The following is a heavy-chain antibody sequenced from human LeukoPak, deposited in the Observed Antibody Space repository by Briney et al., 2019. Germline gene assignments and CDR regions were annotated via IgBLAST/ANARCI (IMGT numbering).Heavy chain of an antibody. CDR3: ARYDSSGYNFDY. J-gene: IGHJ4*02. CDR2: IFPSGGEI. V-gene: IGHV3-23*01. Sequence: GGSLRLSCAASGFTFSTFAMIWVRQPPGKGLEWVSSIFPSGGEIHYADSVRGRFTISRDNSKNTLYLQMNSLRAEDTAVYYCARYDSSGYNFDYWGQGTLVTVSS. CDR1: GFTFSTFA. D-gene: IGHD3-22*01.